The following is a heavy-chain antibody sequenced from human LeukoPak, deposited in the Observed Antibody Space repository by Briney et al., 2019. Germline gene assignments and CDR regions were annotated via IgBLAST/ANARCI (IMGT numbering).Heavy chain of an antibody. D-gene: IGHD5-18*01. Sequence: ASVKVSCKASGYTFTGYYMHWARQAPGQGLEWMGWINPNSGGTNYAQKFQGRVTMTRDTSISTAYMELSRPRSDDTAVYYCARVRGYSYGYYFDYWGQGTLVTVSS. CDR3: ARVRGYSYGYYFDY. J-gene: IGHJ4*02. CDR2: INPNSGGT. CDR1: GYTFTGYY. V-gene: IGHV1-2*02.